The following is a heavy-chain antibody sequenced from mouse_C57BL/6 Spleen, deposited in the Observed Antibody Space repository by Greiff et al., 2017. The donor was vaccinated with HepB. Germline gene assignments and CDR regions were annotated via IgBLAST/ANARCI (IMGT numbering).Heavy chain of an antibody. CDR1: GYTFTDYN. V-gene: IGHV1-18*01. D-gene: IGHD3-2*02. Sequence: EVQLQQSGPELVKPGASVKIPCKASGYTFTDYNMDWVKQSHGKSLEWIGDINPNNGGTIYNQKFKGTATWTVDKSSSTAYLELRSLTYEDTAVYYCARPIDSSGYGGFAYWGQGTLVTVSA. J-gene: IGHJ3*01. CDR2: INPNNGGT. CDR3: ARPIDSSGYGGFAY.